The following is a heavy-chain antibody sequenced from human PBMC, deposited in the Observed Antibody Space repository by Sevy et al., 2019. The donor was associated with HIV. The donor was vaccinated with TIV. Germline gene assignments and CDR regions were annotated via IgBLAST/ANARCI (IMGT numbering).Heavy chain of an antibody. CDR2: ISHDGTNK. CDR1: GFIFSNYG. Sequence: GGSLRLSCAGSGFIFSNYGMHWVRQAPGKGLEWVATISHDGTNKFYADSLMGRLTISRDNSRNTLFVQIIDLRSDDSGAYYCARSARAWVGGSWFDPWGQGTLVTVSS. V-gene: IGHV3-30*03. J-gene: IGHJ5*02. D-gene: IGHD3-16*01. CDR3: ARSARAWVGGSWFDP.